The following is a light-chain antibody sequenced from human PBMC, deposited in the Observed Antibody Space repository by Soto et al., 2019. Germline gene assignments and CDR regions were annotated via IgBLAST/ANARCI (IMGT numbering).Light chain of an antibody. CDR3: QQYNNWPYT. V-gene: IGKV3-15*01. J-gene: IGKJ2*01. Sequence: EIVMTQSPATLSVSPGERATLSCRASQSVSSNLAWYQQKPCQAPRLLIYGASTRATGIPARFSGSGSGTEFTLTISSLQSEDFAVYYCQQYNNWPYTFGQGTKLEIK. CDR1: QSVSSN. CDR2: GAS.